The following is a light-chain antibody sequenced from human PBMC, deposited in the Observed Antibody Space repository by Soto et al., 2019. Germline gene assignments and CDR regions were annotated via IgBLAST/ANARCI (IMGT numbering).Light chain of an antibody. V-gene: IGKV3-11*01. CDR3: QQRSNWPPGST. CDR2: DAS. Sequence: EILLTQSPATLSLSPGERATLSCRASQSVSSYLAWYQQKPGQAPRLLIYDASNRATGIPARFSGSGSGTDFTLTTSSLEPEDFAVYYCQQRSNWPPGSTFGQGTRLEIK. J-gene: IGKJ5*01. CDR1: QSVSSY.